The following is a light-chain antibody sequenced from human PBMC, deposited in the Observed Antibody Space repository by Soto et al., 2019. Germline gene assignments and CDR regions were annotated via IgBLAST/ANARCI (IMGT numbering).Light chain of an antibody. CDR2: GAS. J-gene: IGKJ3*01. CDR3: QQYGSSPRFT. Sequence: EILLTQSPGTLSLSPGERATLSCRASQSVSSSYLAWYQQKPGQAPRLLIYGASSTATGIPDRFSGSGSGTAFTLTISRLEPEDFAVYYCQQYGSSPRFTFGPGTKVDIK. V-gene: IGKV3-20*01. CDR1: QSVSSSY.